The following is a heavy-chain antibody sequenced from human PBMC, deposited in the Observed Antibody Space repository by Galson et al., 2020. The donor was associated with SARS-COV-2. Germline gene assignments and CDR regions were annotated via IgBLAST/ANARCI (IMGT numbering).Heavy chain of an antibody. CDR3: AKENDFWSGYIDF. D-gene: IGHD3-3*01. CDR1: GFTFNSYA. V-gene: IGHV3-23*01. CDR2: ISGTGGTT. Sequence: GGSLRLPCSASGFTFNSYAMSWVRLAPGKGLEWVSAISGTGGTTDYADSVKGRFTISRDNSRNTLYLQMDSLRAEDRAVYYCAKENDFWSGYIDFWGQGTLVTVSS. J-gene: IGHJ4*02.